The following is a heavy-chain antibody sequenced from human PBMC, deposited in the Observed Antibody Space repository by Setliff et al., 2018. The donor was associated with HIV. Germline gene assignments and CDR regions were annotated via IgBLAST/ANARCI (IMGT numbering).Heavy chain of an antibody. D-gene: IGHD3-3*01. V-gene: IGHV4-59*01. CDR1: GGSINNYF. CDR3: ARDYYNFQDM. J-gene: IGHJ3*01. CDR2: IYYSGET. Sequence: SETLSXTXTVSGGSINNYFWSWIRQSPGRGLEWIGYIYYSGETNYNPSLKSRVTFSVDTSKNQFPLKLSSVTAADSAVYYCARDYYNFQDMWGEGTMVTVSS.